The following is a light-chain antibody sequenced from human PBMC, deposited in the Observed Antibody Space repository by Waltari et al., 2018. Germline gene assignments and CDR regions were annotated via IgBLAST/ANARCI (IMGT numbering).Light chain of an antibody. Sequence: DIVMTQSPLSLPVTPGEPASISCRSSQSLLHSNGYNYLAWYVQKAGQSPHLLIHLGSNRASGVPDRFSGSGSGTDFSLKISRVEAEDVGVYYCMQALQTPWTFGQGTKVEMK. CDR2: LGS. CDR1: QSLLHSNGYNY. CDR3: MQALQTPWT. J-gene: IGKJ1*01. V-gene: IGKV2-28*01.